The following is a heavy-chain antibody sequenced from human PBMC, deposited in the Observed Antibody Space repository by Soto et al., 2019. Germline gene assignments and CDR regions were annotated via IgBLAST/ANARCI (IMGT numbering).Heavy chain of an antibody. D-gene: IGHD5-12*01. Sequence: VQLVQSGVEVKKPGASVKVSCKASGYTFTNYGISWVRQAPGQGLEWLGWINVYNGNIKYAQKLQGRLTVTTDTSTTTAYMELRNLRSDDTAVYYCAREGEKVATNIDYWGQGTLVTVSS. V-gene: IGHV1-18*01. CDR1: GYTFTNYG. CDR3: AREGEKVATNIDY. J-gene: IGHJ4*02. CDR2: INVYNGNI.